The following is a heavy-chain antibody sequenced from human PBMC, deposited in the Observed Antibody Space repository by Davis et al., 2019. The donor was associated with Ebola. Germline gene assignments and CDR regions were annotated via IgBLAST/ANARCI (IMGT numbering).Heavy chain of an antibody. CDR3: ARGDTAMVDAFDI. CDR2: INAGNGNT. D-gene: IGHD5-18*01. Sequence: ASVKVSCKASGYTFTSYAMHWVRQAPGQRLEWMGWINAGNGNTKYSQKFQGRVTITRDTSASTAYMELSSLRSEDTAVYYCARGDTAMVDAFDIWGQGTMVTVSS. V-gene: IGHV1-3*01. CDR1: GYTFTSYA. J-gene: IGHJ3*02.